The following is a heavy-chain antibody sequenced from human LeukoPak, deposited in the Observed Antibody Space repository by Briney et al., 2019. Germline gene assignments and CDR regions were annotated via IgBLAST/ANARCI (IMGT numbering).Heavy chain of an antibody. J-gene: IGHJ3*02. D-gene: IGHD2-21*02. CDR2: ISGGGCST. CDR3: AKRFCGGDCYEAFDI. CDR1: GFTFSSYA. V-gene: IGHV3-23*01. Sequence: HPGGSLRLSCAASGFTFSSYAMSWVRQAPGKGLEWVSAISGGGCSTYYADSVRGRFIISRDNSKNTLYVQMNSLRAEDTAVYYCAKRFCGGDCYEAFDIWGQGTMVTVSS.